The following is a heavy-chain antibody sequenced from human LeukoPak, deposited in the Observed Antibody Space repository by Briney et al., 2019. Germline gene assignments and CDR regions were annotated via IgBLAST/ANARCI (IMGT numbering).Heavy chain of an antibody. D-gene: IGHD6-13*01. V-gene: IGHV3-64D*09. CDR3: VKGRYSNSWYSSDY. CDR1: GXTFSSYA. Sequence: PGGSLRLSCSASGXTFSSYAMHWVRQAPGKGLEYVSAISSSGGRTYYADSVRGRFTISRDNSKNTLYLQMSSLRAEDTAVYYCVKGRYSNSWYSSDYWGQGTLVTVSS. J-gene: IGHJ4*02. CDR2: ISSSGGRT.